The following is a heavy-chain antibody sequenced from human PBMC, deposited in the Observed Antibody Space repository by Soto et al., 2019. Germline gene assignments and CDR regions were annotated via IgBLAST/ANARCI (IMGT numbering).Heavy chain of an antibody. CDR1: GGSISSRNW. J-gene: IGHJ6*02. CDR2: IYHSGST. CDR3: ASSSGYVAGYYYYGMDV. V-gene: IGHV4-4*02. Sequence: QVQLQESGPGLVKPSGTLSLTCAVSGGSISSRNWWSWVRQPPGKGLEWIGEIYHSGSTNYNPSLKSRVTISVDKSKNQFSLKLSSVTAADTAVYYCASSSGYVAGYYYYGMDVWGQGTTVTVSS. D-gene: IGHD6-13*01.